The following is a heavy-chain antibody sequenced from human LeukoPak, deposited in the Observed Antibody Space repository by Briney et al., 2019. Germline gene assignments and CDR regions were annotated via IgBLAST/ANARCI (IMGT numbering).Heavy chain of an antibody. Sequence: PGRSLRLSCAASGFTFSRFPMHWVRQAPGKGLEWVAVIAHDGGNKFYAASVKGRFTISRDNAKNSLYLQMNSLRAEDTAVYYCARVSSSWYSFDYWGQGTLVTVSS. CDR2: IAHDGGNK. CDR3: ARVSSSWYSFDY. CDR1: GFTFSRFP. J-gene: IGHJ4*02. V-gene: IGHV3-30-3*01. D-gene: IGHD6-13*01.